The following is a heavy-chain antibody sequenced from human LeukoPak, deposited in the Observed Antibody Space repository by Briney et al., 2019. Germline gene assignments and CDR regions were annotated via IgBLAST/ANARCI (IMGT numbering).Heavy chain of an antibody. CDR3: AREAGSYDY. CDR1: GDSINSGNNY. V-gene: IGHV4-61*09. J-gene: IGHJ4*02. CDR2: IYSSGTT. Sequence: SETLSLTCTVSGDSINSGNNYWSWIRQPAGKGPEWIGHIYSSGTTNYNPSLKSRVTMSVDTSKNQFSLKLTSVTAADTAVYYCAREAGSYDYWGQGTLVTVSS.